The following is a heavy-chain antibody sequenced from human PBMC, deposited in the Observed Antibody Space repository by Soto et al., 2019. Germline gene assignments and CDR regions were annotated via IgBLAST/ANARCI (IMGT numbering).Heavy chain of an antibody. CDR3: ARDYDTAWWGLFQH. D-gene: IGHD2-21*01. V-gene: IGHV3-7*05. CDR2: IKQDESER. Sequence: EVQLVESGGGLVQPGGSLRLSCAASGYIFRNYWMNWVRQAPGKGLEWVANIKQDESERDHVDSVKGRFIISRDNTKNALYLQMNRLRVDDTAVYYCARDYDTAWWGLFQHLGQGTLVTVSS. CDR1: GYIFRNYW. J-gene: IGHJ1*01.